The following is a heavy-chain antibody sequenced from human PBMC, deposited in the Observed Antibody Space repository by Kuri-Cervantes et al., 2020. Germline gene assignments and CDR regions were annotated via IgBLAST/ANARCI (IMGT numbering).Heavy chain of an antibody. J-gene: IGHJ6*03. V-gene: IGHV4-34*01. CDR3: ARGRRSMVRGRNYYYMDV. CDR1: GGSFSGYY. Sequence: SETLSLTCAVYGGSFSGYYWSWIRQPPGKGLEWIGEINHSGSTNYNPSLKGRVTISVDTSKNQFSLKLSSVTAADTAVYYCARGRRSMVRGRNYYYMDVWGKGTTVTVSS. D-gene: IGHD3-10*01. CDR2: INHSGST.